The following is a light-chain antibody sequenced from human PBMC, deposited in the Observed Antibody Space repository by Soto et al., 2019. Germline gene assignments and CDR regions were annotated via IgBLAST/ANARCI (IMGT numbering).Light chain of an antibody. Sequence: DIQMTQSPSSLSASVGDRVTITCQASQDISNYLNWYQQKPGKAPKLLIYDASNLETGVPSRFSASGSGTDLTFTISSLQPEDIATYYCQQYDNQPITFGQGTRLEIK. V-gene: IGKV1-33*01. CDR1: QDISNY. J-gene: IGKJ5*01. CDR3: QQYDNQPIT. CDR2: DAS.